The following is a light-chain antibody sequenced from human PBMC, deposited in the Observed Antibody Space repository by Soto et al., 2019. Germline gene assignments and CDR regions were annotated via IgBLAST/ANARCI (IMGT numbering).Light chain of an antibody. CDR2: AAS. CDR3: QQSYRTPLT. V-gene: IGKV1-39*01. J-gene: IGKJ4*01. CDR1: QSISSY. Sequence: DIQMTQSPSSLSASVGDRVTITCRASQSISSYLNWYQQKPGKASKLLIYAASSLQSGVPSRFSGSGSGTHFTLTISSLQPEDFATYYCQQSYRTPLTFGGGTKVEIK.